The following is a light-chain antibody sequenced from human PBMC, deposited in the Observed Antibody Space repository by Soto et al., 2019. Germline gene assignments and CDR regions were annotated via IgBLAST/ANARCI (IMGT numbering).Light chain of an antibody. J-gene: IGLJ1*01. V-gene: IGLV1-44*01. Sequence: QSVLTQPPSASGTPGQRVTISCSGSSSNIGSNTVNWYQQLPGTAPKLVIYSNNQRPSGVPDRFSGSKSGTSASLAISGLQSEDEADYYCVAWDDSLNGYVFGTGTKVTVL. CDR3: VAWDDSLNGYV. CDR2: SNN. CDR1: SSNIGSNT.